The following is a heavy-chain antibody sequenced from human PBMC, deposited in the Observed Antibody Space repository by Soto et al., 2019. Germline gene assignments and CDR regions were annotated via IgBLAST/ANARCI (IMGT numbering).Heavy chain of an antibody. V-gene: IGHV3-23*01. CDR2: IGGSGVTT. CDR1: GFTFSSFT. Sequence: EVQLLESGGGLVQPGGSLTLSCAASGFTFSSFTMSWVRQTPEKGLEWVSLIGGSGVTTYYADSVKGRFTISRDNSKDTLYLQMDSLRAEDTAIYYCAMTTVTTDWFDPWGQGTRVTVSS. D-gene: IGHD4-17*01. CDR3: AMTTVTTDWFDP. J-gene: IGHJ5*02.